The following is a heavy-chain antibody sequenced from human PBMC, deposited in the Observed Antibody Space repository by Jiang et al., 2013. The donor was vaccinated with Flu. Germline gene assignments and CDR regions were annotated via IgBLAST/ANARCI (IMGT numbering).Heavy chain of an antibody. CDR1: GGSISSYY. CDR3: ARDGYSYGSWEAYGMDV. Sequence: LLKPSETLSLTCTVSGGSISSYYWSWIRQPPGKGLEWIGYIYYSGSTNYNPSLKSRVTISVDTSKNQFSLKLSSVTAADTAVYYCARDGYSYGSWEAYGMDVWGQGTTVTVSS. V-gene: IGHV4-59*01. D-gene: IGHD5-18*01. J-gene: IGHJ6*02. CDR2: IYYSGST.